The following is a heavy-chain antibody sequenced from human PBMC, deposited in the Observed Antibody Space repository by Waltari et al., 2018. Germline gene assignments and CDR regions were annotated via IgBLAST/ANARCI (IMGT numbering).Heavy chain of an antibody. CDR1: GGSISSSSYY. Sequence: QLQLQESGPGLVKPSETLSLTCTVSGGSISSSSYYWGWIRQPPGKGLEWIGNIYYSGSTYYNPSRKSRVTISVDTSKNQFSLKLSSVTAADTAVYYCASLDSSGWYRFDYWGQGTLVTVSS. D-gene: IGHD6-19*01. CDR3: ASLDSSGWYRFDY. J-gene: IGHJ4*02. CDR2: IYYSGST. V-gene: IGHV4-39*01.